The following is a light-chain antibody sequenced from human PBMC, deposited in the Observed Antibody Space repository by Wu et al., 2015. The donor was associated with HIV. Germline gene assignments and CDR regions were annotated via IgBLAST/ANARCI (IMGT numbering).Light chain of an antibody. CDR1: QSVSSY. J-gene: IGKJ2*03. CDR3: QQRSNWLYS. V-gene: IGKV3-11*01. CDR2: DAS. Sequence: EIVLIQSPATLSLSPGERATLSCRASQSVSSYLAWYRQRPGQAPRLLIYDASTRATGIPARFSGSGSGTDFTLTISSLEPEDFAFYYCQQRSNWLYSFGQGTKLEIK.